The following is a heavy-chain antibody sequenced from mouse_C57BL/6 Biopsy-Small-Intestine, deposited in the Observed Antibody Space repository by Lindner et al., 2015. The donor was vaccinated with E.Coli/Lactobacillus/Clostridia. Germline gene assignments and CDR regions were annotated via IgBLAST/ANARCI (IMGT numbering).Heavy chain of an antibody. CDR1: GYSITSGYD. D-gene: IGHD2-1*01. Sequence: VQLQESGPGMVKPSQSLSLTCTVTGYSITSGYDWHWIRHFPGNKLEWMGYISYSGSTNYNPSLKSRISITHDTSKNHFFLKLNSVTTEDTATYYCARGDGNYVWYFDVWGTGTTVTVSS. V-gene: IGHV3-1*01. J-gene: IGHJ1*03. CDR2: ISYSGST. CDR3: ARGDGNYVWYFDV.